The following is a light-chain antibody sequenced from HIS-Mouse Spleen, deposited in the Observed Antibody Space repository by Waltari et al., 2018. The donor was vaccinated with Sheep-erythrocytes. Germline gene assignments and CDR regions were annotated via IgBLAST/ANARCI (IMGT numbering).Light chain of an antibody. CDR2: EVS. J-gene: IGLJ3*02. CDR3: SSYTSSSTWV. V-gene: IGLV2-14*01. CDR1: SSDVGGYNY. Sequence: QSALTQPVSVSGSPGQSITISCTGTSSDVGGYNYVSWYQQHPGKAPKLMIYEVSNRPSGVSNRFSGSKSDNTASLTISGLQAEDEADYYCSSYTSSSTWVFGGGTKLTVL.